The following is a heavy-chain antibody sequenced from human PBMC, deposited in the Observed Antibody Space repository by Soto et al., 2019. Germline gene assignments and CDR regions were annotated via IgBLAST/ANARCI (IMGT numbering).Heavy chain of an antibody. CDR3: ARGLIYDSSGYYFDY. Sequence: GASVKVSCKASGYTFTTYYMHWVRQAPGQGLEWMGIINPSGGSTRYAQKFQGRVTMTGDTSTSTVYMELSSLKSEDTAVYYCARGLIYDSSGYYFDYWGQGTPVTVSS. CDR1: GYTFTTYY. V-gene: IGHV1-46*01. D-gene: IGHD3-22*01. CDR2: INPSGGST. J-gene: IGHJ4*02.